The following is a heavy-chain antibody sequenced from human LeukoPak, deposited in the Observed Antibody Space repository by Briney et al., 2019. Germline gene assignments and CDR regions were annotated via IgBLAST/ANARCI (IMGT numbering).Heavy chain of an antibody. J-gene: IGHJ4*02. Sequence: PSGTLSLTCAVSGGSISSSNWWSWVRQPPGKGLEWIGEIYHSGSTNHNPSLKSRVTISADKSKNQFSLKLSSVTAADTAVYYCARLRSMLGEGGDYWGQGTLVTVSS. CDR1: GGSISSSNW. CDR3: ARLRSMLGEGGDY. D-gene: IGHD3-10*02. V-gene: IGHV4-4*02. CDR2: IYHSGST.